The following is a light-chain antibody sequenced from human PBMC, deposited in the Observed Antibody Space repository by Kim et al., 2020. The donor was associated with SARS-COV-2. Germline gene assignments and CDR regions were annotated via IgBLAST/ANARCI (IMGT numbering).Light chain of an antibody. V-gene: IGLV1-40*01. Sequence: QSVLTQPPSVSGAPGQTVTVSCIGSSSNIGAGYDVHWYQHLPTTAPKLLIYSNGNRPSGVPGRFSGSKSGTSASLAITGLQAEDEADYYCQSYDSSLSGYVFGSGTKVTVL. CDR1: SSNIGAGYD. J-gene: IGLJ1*01. CDR2: SNG. CDR3: QSYDSSLSGYV.